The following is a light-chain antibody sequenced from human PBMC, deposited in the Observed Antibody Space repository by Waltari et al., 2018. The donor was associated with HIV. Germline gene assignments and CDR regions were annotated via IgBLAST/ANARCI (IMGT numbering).Light chain of an antibody. J-gene: IGLJ1*01. CDR3: SSYTSSSTRV. CDR2: DVS. V-gene: IGLV2-14*01. CDR1: SSDVSDYNY. Sequence: QSALTQPAPVSGSPGQSITIPRTGTSSDVSDYNYASWYQQHPGKAPKLIIYDVSNRPSGVSNRFSGSKSGNTASLTISGLQTEDEADYYCSSYTSSSTRVFGTGTKVTVL.